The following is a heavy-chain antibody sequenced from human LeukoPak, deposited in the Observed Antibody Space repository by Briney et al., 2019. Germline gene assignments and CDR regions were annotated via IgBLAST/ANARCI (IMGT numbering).Heavy chain of an antibody. CDR1: GYTFSNYG. CDR2: SSYNGNT. J-gene: IGHJ4*02. Sequence: ASVKVSCKASGYTFSNYGITWVRQAPGQGLEWMGWSSYNGNTNYAQNLQGRVTMTTGTSTSTAYMELRSLRSDDTAVYYCARDSLIPPARSLDYWGQGTLVTVSS. CDR3: ARDSLIPPARSLDY. V-gene: IGHV1-18*01. D-gene: IGHD2-2*01.